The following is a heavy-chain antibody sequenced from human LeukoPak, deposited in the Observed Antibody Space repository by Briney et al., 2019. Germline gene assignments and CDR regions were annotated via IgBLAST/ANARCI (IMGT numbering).Heavy chain of an antibody. CDR2: IYYSGST. D-gene: IGHD2-2*01. V-gene: IGHV4-59*01. CDR1: ERSISIYS. CDR3: ALVVVPPARRTNGWFDP. J-gene: IGHJ5*02. Sequence: PSETLSLTCTVSERSISIYSWSCIRQPPGKGLEWIGYIYYSGSTNYNPSLKSRVTISVDTPKNQFSLKLSSVTAADTAGYYCALVVVPPARRTNGWFDPWGQGTLVTVSS.